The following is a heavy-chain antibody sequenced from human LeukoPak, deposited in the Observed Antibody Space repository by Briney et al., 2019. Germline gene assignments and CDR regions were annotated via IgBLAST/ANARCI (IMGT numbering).Heavy chain of an antibody. J-gene: IGHJ4*02. D-gene: IGHD6-25*01. CDR2: IYYSGSA. CDR3: ARAGGVKTAALDLDY. V-gene: IGHV4-59*02. CDR1: GGSVSTYY. Sequence: SSETLSLTCTVSGGSVSTYYWHWIRQPPGKGLEWIGNIYYSGSANHNPSLKSRVTISRDTSKNQFSLKLTSVTTADTAVYYCARAGGVKTAALDLDYWGQGTLVTVSS.